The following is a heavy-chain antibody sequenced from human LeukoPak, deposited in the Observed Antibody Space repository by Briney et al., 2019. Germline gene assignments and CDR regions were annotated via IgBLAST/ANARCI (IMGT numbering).Heavy chain of an antibody. CDR2: IYSGGST. CDR3: ARDGGNSGYVRGLSDY. V-gene: IGHV3-53*01. CDR1: GFTVSSNY. J-gene: IGHJ4*02. Sequence: PGGSLRLSCAASGFTVSSNYMSWVRQAPGKGLEWVSVIYSGGSTYYADSVKGRFTISRDSSKNTLYLQMNSLRAEDTAVYYCARDGGNSGYVRGLSDYWGQGTLVTVSS. D-gene: IGHD5-12*01.